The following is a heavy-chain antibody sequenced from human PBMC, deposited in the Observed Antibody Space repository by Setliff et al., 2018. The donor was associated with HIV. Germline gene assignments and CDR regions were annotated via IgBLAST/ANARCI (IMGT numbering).Heavy chain of an antibody. CDR2: IHSSGST. CDR3: ARTTYSGSYFIDS. Sequence: SETLSLTCTVSGGSISSSTYYWGWIRQPPGKGLEWIGNIHSSGSTYYNPSLKSRVTVSVDPSKNQFSLKLSSVTAADTAVYYCARTTYSGSYFIDSWGQGTLVTVSS. CDR1: GGSISSSTYY. D-gene: IGHD1-26*01. V-gene: IGHV4-39*01. J-gene: IGHJ5*01.